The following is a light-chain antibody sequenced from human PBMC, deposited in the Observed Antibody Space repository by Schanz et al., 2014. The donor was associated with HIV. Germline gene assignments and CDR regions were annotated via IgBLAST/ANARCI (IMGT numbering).Light chain of an antibody. V-gene: IGLV2-14*02. CDR3: ASYTTSHTFV. CDR1: SSDVGSYNL. CDR2: EVT. J-gene: IGLJ1*01. Sequence: QSVLTQPASISGSPGQSITISCTGTSSDVGSYNLVSWYQQHPGKAPKLMIYEVTRRPSGVSNRFSGSKSGNTASLTISGLQSEDEADYYCASYTTSHTFVFGTGTKLTV.